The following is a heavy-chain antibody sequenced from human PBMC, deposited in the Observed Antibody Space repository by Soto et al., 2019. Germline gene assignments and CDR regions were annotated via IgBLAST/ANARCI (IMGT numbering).Heavy chain of an antibody. D-gene: IGHD2-2*01. CDR3: ARGAVVVVPAAILTTPYYYYYGMDV. J-gene: IGHJ6*02. Sequence: SETLSLTCSVSGGSISSYYWSWIRQPPGKGLEWIAYIYYSGTSYNPSLKSRVSISLDTPKNQFSLKLSSVTAADTAVYYCARGAVVVVPAAILTTPYYYYYGMDVWGQGTTVTVSS. CDR1: GGSISSYY. CDR2: IYYSGT. V-gene: IGHV4-59*01.